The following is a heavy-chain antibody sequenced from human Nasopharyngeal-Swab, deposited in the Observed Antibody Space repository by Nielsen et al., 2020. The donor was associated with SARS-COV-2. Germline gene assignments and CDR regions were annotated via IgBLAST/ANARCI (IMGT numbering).Heavy chain of an antibody. Sequence: ASVKVSCKVSGYTLTELSMHWVRQAPGKGLEWMGGFDLEDGETIYAQKFQGRVTMTEDTSTDTAYMELSSLRSEDTAVYYCATWGPTYYGRNWFDPWGQGTLVTVSS. CDR2: FDLEDGET. D-gene: IGHD2/OR15-2a*01. CDR3: ATWGPTYYGRNWFDP. V-gene: IGHV1-24*01. J-gene: IGHJ5*02. CDR1: GYTLTELS.